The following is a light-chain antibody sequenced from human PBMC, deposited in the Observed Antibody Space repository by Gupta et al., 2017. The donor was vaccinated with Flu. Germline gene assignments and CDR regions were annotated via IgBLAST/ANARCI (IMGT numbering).Light chain of an antibody. V-gene: IGKV3-11*01. J-gene: IGKJ4*01. CDR2: DAS. Sequence: EVVLTQSPATLSLSPGERATLSCRASQSVKGALAWYQQKPGQAPRLLVYDASNRPAGIPVKFSGSGSGTDFTLTISNLEPEDFAVYYCQQRDDWPLTFGGGTKVEIK. CDR3: QQRDDWPLT. CDR1: QSVKGA.